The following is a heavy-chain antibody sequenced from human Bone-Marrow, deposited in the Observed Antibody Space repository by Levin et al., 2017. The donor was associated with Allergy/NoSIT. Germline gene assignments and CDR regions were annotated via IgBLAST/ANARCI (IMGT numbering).Heavy chain of an antibody. CDR2: IKPKTNSYAT. V-gene: IGHV3-73*01. J-gene: IGHJ5*02. D-gene: IGHD3-16*01. CDR3: TRLWGDGWFDP. CDR1: GFTFSGSA. Sequence: GGSLRLSCVASGFTFSGSAIHWFRQTSEKGLEWVGRIKPKTNSYATLYSASVIGRFTVSRDDSKNTAYLQMNSLKRDETAVYYCTRLWGDGWFDPWGQGTLVTVSS.